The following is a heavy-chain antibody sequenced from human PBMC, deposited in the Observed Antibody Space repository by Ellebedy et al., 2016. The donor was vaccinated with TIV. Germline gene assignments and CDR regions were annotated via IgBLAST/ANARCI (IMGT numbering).Heavy chain of an antibody. CDR3: ARRASYGDYAVQVNPWFDP. V-gene: IGHV3-7*01. Sequence: GESLKIPCAASGFNFRSYWMTWVRQVPGKGLEWVAKIRQEGDEIYYVESVKGRFTISRDNAKNSLFLQMNSLRVEDTAVYYCARRASYGDYAVQVNPWFDPWGQGTLVTVSS. CDR1: GFNFRSYW. J-gene: IGHJ5*02. CDR2: IRQEGDEI. D-gene: IGHD4-17*01.